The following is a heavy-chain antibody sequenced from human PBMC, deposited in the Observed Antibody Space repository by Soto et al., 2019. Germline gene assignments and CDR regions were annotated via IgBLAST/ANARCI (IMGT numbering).Heavy chain of an antibody. D-gene: IGHD6-13*01. CDR2: INAGNGNT. J-gene: IGHJ3*02. Sequence: GASVKVSCKVSGYTLTELSMHWVRQAPGQRLEWMGWINAGNGNTKYSQKFQGRVTITRDTSASTAYMELSSLRSEDTAVYYCARGLSSSWLDAFDIWGQGTMVTVSS. CDR1: GYTLTELS. V-gene: IGHV1-3*01. CDR3: ARGLSSSWLDAFDI.